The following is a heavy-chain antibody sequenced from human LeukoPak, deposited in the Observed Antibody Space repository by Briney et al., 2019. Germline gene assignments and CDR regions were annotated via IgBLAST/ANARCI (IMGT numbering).Heavy chain of an antibody. Sequence: GASVNVSCKASGFSFSDYYVQWVRQAPGQGLEWMGWIISYSDNPTYARNLQGRVTMTTDTSTSTAYMELRSLRSDDTAVYYCARTPHYCSGGSCYFDVFDIWGQGTMVTVSS. D-gene: IGHD2-15*01. CDR3: ARTPHYCSGGSCYFDVFDI. CDR1: GFSFSDYY. V-gene: IGHV1-18*04. J-gene: IGHJ3*02. CDR2: IISYSDNP.